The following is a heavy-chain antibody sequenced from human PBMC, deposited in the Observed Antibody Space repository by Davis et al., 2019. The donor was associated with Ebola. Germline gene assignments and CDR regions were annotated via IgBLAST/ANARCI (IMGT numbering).Heavy chain of an antibody. CDR1: GGSFSGYY. CDR3: ARGRRGYSYGRGTRYFDY. V-gene: IGHV4-34*01. CDR2: INHSGST. J-gene: IGHJ4*02. Sequence: PSETLSLTCAVYGGSFSGYYWSWIRQPPGKGLEWIGEINHSGSTNYNPSLKSRVTISVDTSKNQFSLKLSSVTAADTAVYYCARGRRGYSYGRGTRYFDYWGQGTLVTVSS. D-gene: IGHD5-18*01.